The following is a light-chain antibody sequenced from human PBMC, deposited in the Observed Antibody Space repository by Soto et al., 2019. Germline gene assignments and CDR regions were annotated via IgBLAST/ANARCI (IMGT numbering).Light chain of an antibody. CDR2: GNS. Sequence: QSVLTQPPSVSGAPGQRVTISCTGSSSNIGAGYDVQWFQQLPGTAPKLLIYGNSNRPSRVPDRFSGSKSGTSAFLAITGLQAEDEADYYCQSYDSSLSGSLFGGGTKLTVL. CDR3: QSYDSSLSGSL. CDR1: SSNIGAGYD. J-gene: IGLJ2*01. V-gene: IGLV1-40*01.